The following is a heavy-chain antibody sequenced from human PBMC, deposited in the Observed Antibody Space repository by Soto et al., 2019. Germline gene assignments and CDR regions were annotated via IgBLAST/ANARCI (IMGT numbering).Heavy chain of an antibody. D-gene: IGHD1-1*01. CDR2: ISGSGGST. CDR3: ATKLEPASVYY. V-gene: IGHV3-23*01. J-gene: IGHJ4*02. Sequence: HPGGSLRLSCAASGFTFSSYAMSWVRQAPGKGLEWVSAISGSGGSTYYADSVKGRFTISRDNSKNTLYLQMNSLRAEDTAVYYCATKLEPASVYYWGQGTLVTVSS. CDR1: GFTFSSYA.